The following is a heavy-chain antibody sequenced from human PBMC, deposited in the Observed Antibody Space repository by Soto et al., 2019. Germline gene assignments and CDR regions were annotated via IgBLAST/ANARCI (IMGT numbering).Heavy chain of an antibody. Sequence: SETLSLTCAVYGGSFSGYYWSWIRQPPGKGLEWIGEINHSGSTNYNPSLKSRVTISVDTSKNQFSLKLSSVTAADTAVYYCASPYVYYGSGSSVDYWGQGALVTVSS. D-gene: IGHD3-10*01. CDR3: ASPYVYYGSGSSVDY. CDR2: INHSGST. V-gene: IGHV4-34*01. J-gene: IGHJ4*02. CDR1: GGSFSGYY.